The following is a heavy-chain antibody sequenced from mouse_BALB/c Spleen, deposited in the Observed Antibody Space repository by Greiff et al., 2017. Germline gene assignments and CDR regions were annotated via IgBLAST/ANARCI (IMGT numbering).Heavy chain of an antibody. CDR1: GFSLTSYG. V-gene: IGHV2-9*02. CDR2: IWAGGST. D-gene: IGHD1-1*01. Sequence: VMLVESGPGLVAPSQSLSITCTVSGFSLTSYGVHWVRQPPGKGLEWLGVIWAGGSTNYNSALMSRLSISKDNSKSQVFLKMNSLQTDDTAMYYCARGYYYGSSHWYFDVWGGGTTVTVSS. CDR3: ARGYYYGSSHWYFDV. J-gene: IGHJ1*01.